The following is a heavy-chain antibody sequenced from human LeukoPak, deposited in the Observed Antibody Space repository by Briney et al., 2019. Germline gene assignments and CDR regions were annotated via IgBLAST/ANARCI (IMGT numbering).Heavy chain of an antibody. V-gene: IGHV1-69*04. J-gene: IGHJ3*02. D-gene: IGHD1-26*01. CDR1: GGTLSSYT. CDR3: ARENGGSYPGAFDI. CDR2: IIPILGIA. Sequence: SVKVSCKASGGTLSSYTISWVRQAPGQGLEWMVRIIPILGIANYAQKFQGRVTITADKSTSTAYMELSSLRSEDTAVYYCARENGGSYPGAFDIWGQGTMVTVSS.